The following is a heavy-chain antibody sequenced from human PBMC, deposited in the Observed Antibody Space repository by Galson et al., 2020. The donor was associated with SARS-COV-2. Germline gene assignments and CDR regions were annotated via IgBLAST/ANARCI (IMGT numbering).Heavy chain of an antibody. CDR3: ARTTLFYYGSENWVRYFDY. CDR1: GFTFRDYY. D-gene: IGHD3-10*01. Sequence: KSGGSLRLSCGADGFTFRDYYMSWIRQTPGKGLEWISHISNYDYTHYADSVKGQFINSRDNDKYSVYLEMSSLRADDTAVYYCARTTLFYYGSENWVRYFDYWGQGTLVTVTS. J-gene: IGHJ4*02. V-gene: IGHV3-11*03. CDR2: ISNYDYT.